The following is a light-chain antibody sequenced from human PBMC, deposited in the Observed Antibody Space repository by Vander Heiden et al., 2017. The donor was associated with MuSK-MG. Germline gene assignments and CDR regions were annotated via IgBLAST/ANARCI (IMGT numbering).Light chain of an antibody. CDR1: SSNIGNNY. J-gene: IGLJ2*01. Sequence: PGQKVTISCSGSSSNIGNNYVSWYQQLTGTAPKLLIYDNNKRPSGIPDRFSGSKSGTSATLGITGLQTGDEADYYCGTWDSSLSAVVFGGGTKLTVL. CDR3: GTWDSSLSAVV. CDR2: DNN. V-gene: IGLV1-51*01.